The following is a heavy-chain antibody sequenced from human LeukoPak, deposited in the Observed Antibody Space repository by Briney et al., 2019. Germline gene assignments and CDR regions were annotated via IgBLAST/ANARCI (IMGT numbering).Heavy chain of an antibody. J-gene: IGHJ4*02. V-gene: IGHV3-7*03. CDR3: ARVNPPYYDILTGYYGGYYFDY. CDR2: INQDGSEK. Sequence: GGSLRLSCAASGFTFSGYWMSWVRQAPGKGLEWVANINQDGSEKYYVDPVKGRFTISRDNAKNSLHLQMNSLRAEDTAVYYCARVNPPYYDILTGYYGGYYFDYWGQGTLVTVSS. CDR1: GFTFSGYW. D-gene: IGHD3-9*01.